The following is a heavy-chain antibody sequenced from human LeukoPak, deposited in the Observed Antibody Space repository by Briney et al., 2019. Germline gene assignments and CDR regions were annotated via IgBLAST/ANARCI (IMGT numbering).Heavy chain of an antibody. CDR2: ISAYNGNT. CDR3: ARDPRNEDGYNLRGFDH. Sequence: ASVKVSCKASGYTFTNYGINWVRQAPGQGLEWMGWISAYNGNTNYAQRFQGRVTMTTDTSTSTAYMDLRSLRSDDTAVYYCARDPRNEDGYNLRGFDHWGQGTLVTVSS. D-gene: IGHD5-24*01. V-gene: IGHV1-18*01. J-gene: IGHJ4*02. CDR1: GYTFTNYG.